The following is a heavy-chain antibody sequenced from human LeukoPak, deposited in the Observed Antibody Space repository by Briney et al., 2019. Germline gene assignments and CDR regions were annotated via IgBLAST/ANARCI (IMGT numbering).Heavy chain of an antibody. J-gene: IGHJ4*02. CDR2: INPNSGGT. V-gene: IGHV1-2*02. D-gene: IGHD4-17*01. CDR3: ARSWYGDYPLDY. Sequence: EASVKVSCKASGYTFTGYYMHWVRQAPGQGLEWMGWINPNSGGTNYAQKFQGRVTMTRDTSISTAYMELSRLRSDDTAVYYCARSWYGDYPLDYWGQGTLVTVSS. CDR1: GYTFTGYY.